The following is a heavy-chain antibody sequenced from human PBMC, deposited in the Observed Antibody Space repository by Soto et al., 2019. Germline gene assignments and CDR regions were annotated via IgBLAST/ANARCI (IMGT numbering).Heavy chain of an antibody. CDR3: ARVGLEASYYYYGMDV. J-gene: IGHJ6*02. V-gene: IGHV1-3*01. Sequence: QVQLVQSGAEVKKPGASVKVSCKASGYTFTSYAMHWVRQAPGQRLEWMGWINAGNGNTKYSQKFQGRVTITRDTSASTAYMELGSLRSEDTAVYYCARVGLEASYYYYGMDVWGQGTTVTVSS. D-gene: IGHD1-1*01. CDR1: GYTFTSYA. CDR2: INAGNGNT.